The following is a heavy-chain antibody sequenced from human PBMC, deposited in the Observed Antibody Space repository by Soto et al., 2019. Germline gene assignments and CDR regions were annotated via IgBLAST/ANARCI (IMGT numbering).Heavy chain of an antibody. Sequence: QVQLQESGPGLVKPSETLSLTCTVSGDSMSSSYWSWFRQPPGKGLEYIGYIFHTGDFNYKPSLKSRVTIALDTSKDQLSLKLTFVTAADTPMYYRAKGAGRLGYSTARGQGTLVTVSS. V-gene: IGHV4-59*01. J-gene: IGHJ4*02. CDR1: GDSMSSSY. CDR2: IFHTGDF. D-gene: IGHD4-4*01. CDR3: AKGAGRLGYSTA.